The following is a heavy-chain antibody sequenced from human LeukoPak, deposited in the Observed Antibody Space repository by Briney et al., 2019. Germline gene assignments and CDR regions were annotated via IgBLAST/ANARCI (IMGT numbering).Heavy chain of an antibody. V-gene: IGHV1-46*01. D-gene: IGHD5-12*01. CDR2: INPSAGST. Sequence: GASVKVSCKASGYXFTRYYIYWVRQAPGQGLECMGIINPSAGSTSYAQKFQGRVTMTRDTSTSTVYMELSSLKSDDTAVYYCARRNSGYQDLDFWVQGTLVTVSS. CDR3: ARRNSGYQDLDF. J-gene: IGHJ4*02. CDR1: GYXFTRYY.